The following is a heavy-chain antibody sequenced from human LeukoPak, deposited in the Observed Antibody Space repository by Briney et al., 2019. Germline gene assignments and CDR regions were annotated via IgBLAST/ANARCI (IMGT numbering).Heavy chain of an antibody. CDR1: GGPISGYY. D-gene: IGHD2-15*01. J-gene: IGHJ6*03. V-gene: IGHV4-4*07. Sequence: SETLSLTCTVSGGPISGYYWSWIRQPAGKGLEWIGRIYTSGSTNYNPSLKGRVTISVDRSKNQFSLRLSSVTAADTAVYYCTRGVYCSGDSCYYYYYYMDVWGKGTTVTVSS. CDR3: TRGVYCSGDSCYYYYYYMDV. CDR2: IYTSGST.